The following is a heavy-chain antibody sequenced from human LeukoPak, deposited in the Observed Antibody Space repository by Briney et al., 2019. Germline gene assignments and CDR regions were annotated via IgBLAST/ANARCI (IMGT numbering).Heavy chain of an antibody. CDR3: ARLGVGEVPPFY. D-gene: IGHD3-16*01. J-gene: IGHJ4*02. V-gene: IGHV4-39*01. Sequence: SETLSLTCTVSGGSISSSSYYWGWIRQPPGKGLEWIGSIYYSGSTYYNPSLKSRVTISVDTSKNQFSLKLSSVTAADTAVYYCARLGVGEVPPFYWGQGTLVTVSS. CDR2: IYYSGST. CDR1: GGSISSSSYY.